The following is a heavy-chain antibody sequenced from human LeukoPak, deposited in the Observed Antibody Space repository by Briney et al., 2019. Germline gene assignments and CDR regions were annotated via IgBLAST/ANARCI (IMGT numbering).Heavy chain of an antibody. CDR2: INPNSGGT. Sequence: GASVKVSCKASGYTFTDYHIHWVRQAPGQGLEWMGWINPNSGGTNYAQKFQGRVTMTRDTSISTAYMELSRLRSDDTAVYYCARSGTLEYSSSWYSDAFDIWGQGTMVTVSS. D-gene: IGHD6-13*01. J-gene: IGHJ3*02. V-gene: IGHV1-2*02. CDR1: GYTFTDYH. CDR3: ARSGTLEYSSSWYSDAFDI.